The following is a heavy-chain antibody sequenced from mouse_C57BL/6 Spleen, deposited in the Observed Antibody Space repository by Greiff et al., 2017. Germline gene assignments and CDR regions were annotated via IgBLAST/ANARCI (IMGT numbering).Heavy chain of an antibody. CDR2: IDPSDSET. J-gene: IGHJ1*03. Sequence: QVQLQQPGAELVRPGSSVKLSCKASGYTFTSYWMHWVKQRPIQGLEWIGNIDPSDSETHYNQKFKDKATLTVDKSSSTAYMQLSSLTSDDSDVYYCARPRNYYGSSYPYWYFDVWGTGTTVTFSS. V-gene: IGHV1-52*01. D-gene: IGHD1-1*01. CDR1: GYTFTSYW. CDR3: ARPRNYYGSSYPYWYFDV.